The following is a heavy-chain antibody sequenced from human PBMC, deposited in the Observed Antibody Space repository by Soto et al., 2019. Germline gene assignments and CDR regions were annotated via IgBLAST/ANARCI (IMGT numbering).Heavy chain of an antibody. CDR3: ARVQSYYYDSSGYQYYYYYGMDV. V-gene: IGHV1-69*06. Sequence: ASVKVSCKASGGTFSSYAISWVRQAPGQGLEWMGGIIPIFGTANYAQKFQGRVTITADKSTSTAYMELSSLRSEDTAVYYCARVQSYYYDSSGYQYYYYYGMDVWGQGTTVTVS. D-gene: IGHD3-22*01. CDR1: GGTFSSYA. CDR2: IIPIFGTA. J-gene: IGHJ6*02.